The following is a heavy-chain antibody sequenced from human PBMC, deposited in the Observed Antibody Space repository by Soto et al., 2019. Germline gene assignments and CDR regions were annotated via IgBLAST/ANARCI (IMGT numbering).Heavy chain of an antibody. J-gene: IGHJ6*03. Sequence: EVQLVESGGGLVQPGGSLRLSCAASGFTFSSYNMNWVRQAPGKGLEWISDISLSSSTIFYADSVKGRFTISRDNAKNPVELKRTSLGAEDTAVYYCARDPRTSPNYMAVWARGPTVPVS. CDR3: ARDPRTSPNYMAV. V-gene: IGHV3-48*01. CDR1: GFTFSSYN. CDR2: ISLSSSTI.